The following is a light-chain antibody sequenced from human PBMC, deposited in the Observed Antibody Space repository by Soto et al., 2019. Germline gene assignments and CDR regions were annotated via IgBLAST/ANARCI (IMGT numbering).Light chain of an antibody. CDR1: QFVSSM. CDR2: DTS. J-gene: IGKJ1*01. V-gene: IGKV3-15*01. Sequence: IVVIQSPPTLSGSPGERVTLSCRASQFVSSMLAWYQQRPGQVPRLLIYDTSTRAPGISARFSGSGSGAEFTLTISTLQYEEFVVYYRQEYLDCPPGMFGQGTKVDI. CDR3: QEYLDCPPGM.